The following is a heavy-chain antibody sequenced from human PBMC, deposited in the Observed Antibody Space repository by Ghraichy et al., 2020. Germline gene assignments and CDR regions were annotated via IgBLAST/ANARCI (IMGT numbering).Heavy chain of an antibody. V-gene: IGHV4-4*02. CDR3: ARDRVVVTAIWSYPLPAKEYYFDY. Sequence: SETLSLTCAVSGGSISSSNWWSWVRQPPGKGLEWIGEIYHSGSTNYNPSLKSRVTISVDKTKNQFSLKLSSVTAADTAVYYCARDRVVVTAIWSYPLPAKEYYFDYWGQGTLVTVSS. J-gene: IGHJ4*02. CDR2: IYHSGST. D-gene: IGHD2-21*02. CDR1: GGSISSSNW.